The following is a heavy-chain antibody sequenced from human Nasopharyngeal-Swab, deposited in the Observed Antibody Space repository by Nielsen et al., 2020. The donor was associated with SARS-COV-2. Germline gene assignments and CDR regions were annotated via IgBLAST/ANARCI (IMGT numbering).Heavy chain of an antibody. Sequence: SVKVSCKASGYTFTSYGIRWVRQSPGQGLEWMGWISAYNGNTNYAQKLQGRVTMTTDTSTSTAYMALRSLRAADTAVYYCARDDSSNYDFWSGYYTSFDYWGQGTLVTVSS. J-gene: IGHJ4*02. D-gene: IGHD3-3*01. CDR2: ISAYNGNT. CDR1: GYTFTSYG. V-gene: IGHV1-18*01. CDR3: ARDDSSNYDFWSGYYTSFDY.